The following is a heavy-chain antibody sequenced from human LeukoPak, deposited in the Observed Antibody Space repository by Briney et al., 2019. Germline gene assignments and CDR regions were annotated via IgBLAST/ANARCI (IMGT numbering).Heavy chain of an antibody. Sequence: SEALSLTCAVYGGSFSGYYWSWIRQPPGKGLEWIGEINHSGSTNYNPSLKSRVTISVDTSKNQFSLKLSSVTAADTAVYYCARDLSSSQDYWGQGTLVTVSS. V-gene: IGHV4-34*01. D-gene: IGHD6-6*01. CDR1: GGSFSGYY. J-gene: IGHJ4*02. CDR3: ARDLSSSQDY. CDR2: INHSGST.